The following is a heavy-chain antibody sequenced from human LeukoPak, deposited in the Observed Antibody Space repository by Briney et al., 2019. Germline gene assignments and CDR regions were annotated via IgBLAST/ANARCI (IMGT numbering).Heavy chain of an antibody. J-gene: IGHJ5*02. CDR1: GGSISSYY. D-gene: IGHD6-6*01. CDR2: IYYSGST. V-gene: IGHV4-59*01. Sequence: KASETLSLTCTVSGGSISSYYWSWIRQPPGKGLEWIGYIYYSGSTNYNPSLKSRVTISVDTSKNQFSLKLSSVTAADTAVYYCARVKAIARVFWFDPWGQGTLVTVSS. CDR3: ARVKAIARVFWFDP.